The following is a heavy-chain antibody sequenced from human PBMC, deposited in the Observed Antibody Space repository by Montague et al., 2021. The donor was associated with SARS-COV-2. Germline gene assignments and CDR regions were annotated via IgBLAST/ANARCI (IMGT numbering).Heavy chain of an antibody. CDR3: ARTYYAILTGYYNRCVFDI. Sequence: SETLSLTCTVSGGSISSYYWSWIRQPPGKGLEWIGYIYYSGSTNYNPSLKSRVTISVDTSKNQFSLKLSSVTAADTAVYYCARTYYAILTGYYNRCVFDIWGQGTMVTVSS. CDR1: GGSISSYY. CDR2: IYYSGST. D-gene: IGHD3-9*01. J-gene: IGHJ3*02. V-gene: IGHV4-59*08.